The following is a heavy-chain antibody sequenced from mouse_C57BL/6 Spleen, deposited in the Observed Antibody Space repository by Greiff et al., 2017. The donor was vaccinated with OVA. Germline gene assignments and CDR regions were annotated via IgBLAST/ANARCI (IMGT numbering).Heavy chain of an antibody. Sequence: EVKLVESGGGLVKPGGSLKLSCAASGFTFSSYTMSWVRQTPEKRLEWVATISGGGGNTYYPDSVKGRFTISRDNVKNTLYLQMSSLRSEDTALYYCARKGGSSLFFDYWGQGTTLTVSS. D-gene: IGHD1-1*01. J-gene: IGHJ2*01. CDR1: GFTFSSYT. CDR2: ISGGGGNT. V-gene: IGHV5-9*01. CDR3: ARKGGSSLFFDY.